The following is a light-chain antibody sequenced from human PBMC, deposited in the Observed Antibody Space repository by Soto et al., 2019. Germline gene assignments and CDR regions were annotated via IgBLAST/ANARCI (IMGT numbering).Light chain of an antibody. J-gene: IGKJ5*01. Sequence: DIQMTQSQSSLSASVGDRVTINCRASQSISSYLNWYQQKPGKAPKLLIYAASSLQSGVPSRFSGSGSGTDFTLTISSLQPEDFATYYCQQSYSTPINFGQGKRREIK. V-gene: IGKV1-39*01. CDR3: QQSYSTPIN. CDR2: AAS. CDR1: QSISSY.